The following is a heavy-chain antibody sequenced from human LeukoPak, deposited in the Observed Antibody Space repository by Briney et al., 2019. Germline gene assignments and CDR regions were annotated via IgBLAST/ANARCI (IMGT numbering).Heavy chain of an antibody. CDR2: IRYDGSNK. Sequence: GGSLRLSCAASGFTFSSYGMHWVRQAPGKRLEWVGFIRYDGSNKYYADSVKGRFTISRDNSKNTLYLQMNSLRAEDTAVYYCAKDHLRELTAPYYFDYWGQGTLVTVSS. D-gene: IGHD3-16*01. CDR3: AKDHLRELTAPYYFDY. J-gene: IGHJ4*02. V-gene: IGHV3-30*02. CDR1: GFTFSSYG.